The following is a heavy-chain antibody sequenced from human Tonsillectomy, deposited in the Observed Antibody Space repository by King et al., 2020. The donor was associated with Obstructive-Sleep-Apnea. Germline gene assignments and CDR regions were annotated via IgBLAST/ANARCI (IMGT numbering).Heavy chain of an antibody. D-gene: IGHD3-16*01. V-gene: IGHV4-34*01. CDR1: GGSFSGYY. CDR3: ARGFRGGWATADY. Sequence: VQLQQWGAGLLKPSETLSLTCAVYGGSFSGYYWSWIRQPPGKGLEWIGEINHSGSTNYNPSLKSRVTISVDTSKNQFSLKLRSVTAADTAVYYCARGFRGGWATADYWGQGTLVTVSS. J-gene: IGHJ4*02. CDR2: INHSGST.